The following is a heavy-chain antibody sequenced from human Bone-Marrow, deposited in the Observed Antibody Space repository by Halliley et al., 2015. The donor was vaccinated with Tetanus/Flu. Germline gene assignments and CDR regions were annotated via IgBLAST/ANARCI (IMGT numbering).Heavy chain of an antibody. J-gene: IGHJ5*02. CDR2: MNPKTGNT. CDR3: ARARGWTYLSDP. CDR1: GYTFTSYG. V-gene: IGHV1-8*02. D-gene: IGHD1-26*01. Sequence: QLVQSGAAVKKPGASVKVSCKSSGYTFTSYGITWVRQAPGQGLEWMGWMNPKTGNTGFAQRFKGRVTMTRNTSISTAYMELSSLTYGDTAIYYCARARGWTYLSDPWGQGTLVTVSS.